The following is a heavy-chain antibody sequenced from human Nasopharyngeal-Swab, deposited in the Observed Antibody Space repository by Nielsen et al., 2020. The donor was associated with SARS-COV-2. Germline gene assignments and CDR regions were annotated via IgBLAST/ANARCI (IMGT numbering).Heavy chain of an antibody. V-gene: IGHV3-74*01. CDR2: INGDGSST. Sequence: GESLKISCAASGFTFSSYWMHWVRQAPGKGLVWVSRINGDGSSTTYADSVRGRFTISSDNAKNMLYLQLNSLRAEEKAVYYCARGGLYSNYLFDYWGQGTLVTVSS. J-gene: IGHJ4*02. D-gene: IGHD4-11*01. CDR1: GFTFSSYW. CDR3: ARGGLYSNYLFDY.